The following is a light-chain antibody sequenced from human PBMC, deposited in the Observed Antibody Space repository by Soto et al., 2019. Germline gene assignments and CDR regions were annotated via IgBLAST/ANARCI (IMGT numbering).Light chain of an antibody. CDR3: AAWDDSLTGLKV. J-gene: IGLJ1*01. V-gene: IGLV1-44*01. Sequence: QSVLSQPPSASGTPGQRVAISCSGSSSNIGRNTVNWYQQLPGTAPKLLIYNNNQRPSGVPDRFSGSKSGTSASLAISGLQSEDEADYYCAAWDDSLTGLKVFGTGTKLTVL. CDR2: NNN. CDR1: SSNIGRNT.